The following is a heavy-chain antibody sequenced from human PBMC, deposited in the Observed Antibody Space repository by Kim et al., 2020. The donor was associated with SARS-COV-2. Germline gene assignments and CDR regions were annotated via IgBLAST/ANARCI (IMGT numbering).Heavy chain of an antibody. Sequence: ASVKVSCKASGYTFTSYAMNWVRQAPGQGLEWMGWINTNTGNPTYAQGFTGRFVFSLDTSVSTAYLQISSLKAEDTAVYYCARPYCTNGVCEPPFDYWGQGTLVTVSS. J-gene: IGHJ4*02. CDR3: ARPYCTNGVCEPPFDY. CDR2: INTNTGNP. D-gene: IGHD2-8*01. V-gene: IGHV7-4-1*02. CDR1: GYTFTSYA.